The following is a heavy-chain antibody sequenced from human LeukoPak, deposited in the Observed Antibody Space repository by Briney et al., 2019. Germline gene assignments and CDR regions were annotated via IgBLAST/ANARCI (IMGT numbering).Heavy chain of an antibody. CDR2: IKRDGSDN. D-gene: IGHD6-19*01. Sequence: GGSLRLSCAASGFTFSNYWMSWVRQAPGKGLEGVANIKRDGSDNYYVGSVEGRFTISRDNAKNSLYLQMSSLRAEDTAIYYCARALYNRGWYPDYFDSWGQGTLVTVSA. CDR3: ARALYNRGWYPDYFDS. CDR1: GFTFSNYW. V-gene: IGHV3-7*01. J-gene: IGHJ4*02.